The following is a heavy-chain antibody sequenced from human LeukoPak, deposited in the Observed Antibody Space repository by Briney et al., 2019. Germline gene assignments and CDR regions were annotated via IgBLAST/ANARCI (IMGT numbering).Heavy chain of an antibody. D-gene: IGHD3-10*01. CDR1: GGSFSGYY. CDR3: ARGGEPRTHYYYYYYMDV. J-gene: IGHJ6*03. CDR2: INHSGST. Sequence: SETLSLTCAVYGGSFSGYYWSWIRQPPGKGLEWIGEINHSGSTNYNPSLKSRVTISVDTSKNQFSLKLSSVTAADTAVYYCARGGEPRTHYYYYYYMDVWGKGTTVTDS. V-gene: IGHV4-34*01.